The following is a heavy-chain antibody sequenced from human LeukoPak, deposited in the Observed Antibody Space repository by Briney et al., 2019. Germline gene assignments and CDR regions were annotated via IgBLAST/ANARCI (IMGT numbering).Heavy chain of an antibody. V-gene: IGHV1-2*02. D-gene: IGHD3-22*01. CDR3: ARDAQDYYHWFDP. Sequence: ASVKVSCKASGYTFTGYYMHWVRQAPGQGLEWMGWINPNSGGTNYAQKFQGRVTMTRDTSISTAYMELSRLRSDDTAVYYCARDAQDYYHWFDPWGQGTLVTVSS. CDR1: GYTFTGYY. CDR2: INPNSGGT. J-gene: IGHJ5*02.